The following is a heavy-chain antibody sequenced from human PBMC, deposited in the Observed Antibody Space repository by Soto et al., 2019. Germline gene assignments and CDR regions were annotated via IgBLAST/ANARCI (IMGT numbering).Heavy chain of an antibody. CDR3: ARDPGSSGYYGANYYYYGMDV. CDR1: GGSISSYY. V-gene: IGHV4-59*01. D-gene: IGHD3-22*01. CDR2: IYYSGST. J-gene: IGHJ6*02. Sequence: PSETLSLTCTVSGGSISSYYWSWIRQPPGKGLEWIGYIYYSGSTNYNPSLKSRVTISVDTSKNQFSLKLSSVTAADTAVYYCARDPGSSGYYGANYYYYGMDVWGQGTTVTVYS.